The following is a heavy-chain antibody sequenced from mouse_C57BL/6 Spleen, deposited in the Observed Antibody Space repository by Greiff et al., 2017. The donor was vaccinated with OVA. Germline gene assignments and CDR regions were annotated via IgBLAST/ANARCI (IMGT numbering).Heavy chain of an antibody. CDR2: IHPNSGST. J-gene: IGHJ3*01. CDR3: ASSYYEYDVAY. Sequence: QVQLQQPGAELVKPGASVKLSCKASGYTFTSYWMHWVKQRPGQGLEWIGMIHPNSGSTNYNEKFKSKATLTVDKSSSTAYMQLSSLTSAASAVFYCASSYYEYDVAYWGQGTLVTVSA. CDR1: GYTFTSYW. V-gene: IGHV1-64*01. D-gene: IGHD2-4*01.